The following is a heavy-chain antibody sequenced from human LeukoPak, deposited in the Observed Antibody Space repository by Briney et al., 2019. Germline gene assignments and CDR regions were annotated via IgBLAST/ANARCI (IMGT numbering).Heavy chain of an antibody. CDR3: ARAAYNSGYGYFDY. J-gene: IGHJ4*02. D-gene: IGHD5-18*01. Sequence: PSQTLSLTCTVSGGSISSGDYYWSWIRQPPGKGLEWIGYIYYSGSTYYNPSLKSRVTISVDTSKNQFSLKLSSVTAADTAVYYCARAAYNSGYGYFDYWGQGTLVTVSS. CDR1: GGSISSGDYY. CDR2: IYYSGST. V-gene: IGHV4-30-4*01.